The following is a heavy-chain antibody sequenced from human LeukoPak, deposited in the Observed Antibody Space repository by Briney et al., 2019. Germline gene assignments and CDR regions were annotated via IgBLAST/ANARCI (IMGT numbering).Heavy chain of an antibody. Sequence: PSETLSLTCTVSGYSISSGYYWGWIRQPPGKGLEWIGSIYHSGSTYYNPSLKSRVTISVDTSKNQFSLKLSSVTAADTAVYYCARGSFEYYYGSGSAYYYYYYMDVWGKGTTVTVSS. D-gene: IGHD3-10*01. CDR2: IYHSGST. V-gene: IGHV4-38-2*02. CDR3: ARGSFEYYYGSGSAYYYYYYMDV. J-gene: IGHJ6*03. CDR1: GYSISSGYY.